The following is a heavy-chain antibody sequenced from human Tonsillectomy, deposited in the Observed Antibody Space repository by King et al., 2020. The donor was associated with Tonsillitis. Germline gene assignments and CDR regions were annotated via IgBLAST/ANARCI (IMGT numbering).Heavy chain of an antibody. CDR3: ATAPGRFSAFDI. V-gene: IGHV3-74*01. J-gene: IGHJ3*02. D-gene: IGHD1-26*01. Sequence: VQLVESGGGLVQPGGSLRLSCAASGLTFSSYWMHWVRQAPGKGLVWVSRINSVGSSTSHVDSVKGRFTISRDNAKNTLYLQMNSLRAEDTAVYYCATAPGRFSAFDIWGQGTMVTVSS. CDR2: INSVGSST. CDR1: GLTFSSYW.